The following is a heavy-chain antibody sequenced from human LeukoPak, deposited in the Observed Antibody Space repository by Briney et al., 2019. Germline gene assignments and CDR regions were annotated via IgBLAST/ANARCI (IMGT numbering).Heavy chain of an antibody. D-gene: IGHD3-3*01. J-gene: IGHJ3*02. V-gene: IGHV1-8*01. CDR1: GYTFTSYD. CDR3: ARIIGYDFWSGYYWSAFDI. Sequence: GASVKVSCKASGYTFTSYDINWVRQATGQGLEWMGWMNPNSGNTGYAQKFQGRVTMTRNTSISTAYMELSSLRSEDTAVYYCARIIGYDFWSGYYWSAFDIWGQGTMVTVSS. CDR2: MNPNSGNT.